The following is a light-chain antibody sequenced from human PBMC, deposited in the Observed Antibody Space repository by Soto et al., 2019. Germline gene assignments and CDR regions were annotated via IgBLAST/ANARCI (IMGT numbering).Light chain of an antibody. V-gene: IGKV3-11*01. CDR1: QTVRNN. CDR3: QQRSNWIT. Sequence: EIVLTQSPATLSLSPGERATLSCRASQTVRNNLAWYQQRPGQAPRLLIYDASNRATGIPARFSGSGSGTDFTLTISSLEPEDFAVYYCQQRSNWITFGQGTRLEIK. CDR2: DAS. J-gene: IGKJ5*01.